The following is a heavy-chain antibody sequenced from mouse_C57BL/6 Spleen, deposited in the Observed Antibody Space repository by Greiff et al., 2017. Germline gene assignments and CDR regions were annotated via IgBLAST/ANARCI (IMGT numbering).Heavy chain of an antibody. CDR3: ARSAPHHQAMDY. CDR1: GYTFTSYW. Sequence: QVQLQQPGTELVKPGASVKLSCKASGYTFTSYWMHWVKQRPGQGLEWIGNINPSNGGTNYNEKFKSKATLTVDKSSSTAYMQLSSLTSEDAAVYYCARSAPHHQAMDYWGQGTSVTVSS. J-gene: IGHJ4*01. D-gene: IGHD1-2*01. V-gene: IGHV1-53*01. CDR2: INPSNGGT.